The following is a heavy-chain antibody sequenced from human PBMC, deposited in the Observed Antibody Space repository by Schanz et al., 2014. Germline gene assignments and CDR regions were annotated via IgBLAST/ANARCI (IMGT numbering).Heavy chain of an antibody. V-gene: IGHV1-69*02. J-gene: IGHJ2*01. CDR2: IIPILGIA. Sequence: QVQLVQSGAEVKKPGASVRVSCKASGGTFSTYTISWVRQAPGQGLEWMGRIIPILGIANYAQKFQGRVTITADTSTTTAYMELSGLRSEDTAVYYCARLSVAGRPHVNYWYFDLWGRGTLVTVSS. CDR3: ARLSVAGRPHVNYWYFDL. CDR1: GGTFSTYT. D-gene: IGHD6-19*01.